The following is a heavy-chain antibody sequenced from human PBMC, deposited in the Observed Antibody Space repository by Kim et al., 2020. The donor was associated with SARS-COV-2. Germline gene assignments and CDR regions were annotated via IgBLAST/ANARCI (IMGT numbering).Heavy chain of an antibody. V-gene: IGHV3-21*01. J-gene: IGHJ5*02. CDR1: GFTFNLYS. CDR2: MSTGSNDI. CDR3: ARDSTPGPSTVIRGDRENWFDP. D-gene: IGHD3-10*01. Sequence: GGSLRLSCAASGFTFNLYSMNWIRQAPGKGLEWVSSMSTGSNDIFYADSVKGRFTMSRDNAKNTVFLHMNSLRGEDAAIYYCARDSTPGPSTVIRGDRENWFDPWGQETLVSVS.